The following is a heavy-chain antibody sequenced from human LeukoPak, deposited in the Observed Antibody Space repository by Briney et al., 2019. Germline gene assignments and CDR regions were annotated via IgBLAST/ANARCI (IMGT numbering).Heavy chain of an antibody. J-gene: IGHJ4*02. CDR2: ISGSGGST. CDR3: AKADHVATTTPDY. CDR1: GFTFSSYA. V-gene: IGHV3-23*01. D-gene: IGHD5-12*01. Sequence: GGSLRLSCAASGFTFSSYAMSWVRQAPGKGLEWVSAISGSGGSTYYADSVKGRFTISRGNSKNTLYLQMNSLRAEDTAVYYCAKADHVATTTPDYWGQGTLVTVSS.